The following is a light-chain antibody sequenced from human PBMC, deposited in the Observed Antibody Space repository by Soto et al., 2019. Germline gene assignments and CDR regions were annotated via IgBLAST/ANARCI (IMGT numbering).Light chain of an antibody. V-gene: IGLV2-14*01. Sequence: QSALAQPACVSGSPGQSITISCTGTSSDVARYNSVSWYQQHPGKAPKLLIYGVNYRPSGVSDRFSGSKSGNTASLTISGLQADDEADYYCNSYTGSCLYVFGIGTKLTVL. J-gene: IGLJ1*01. CDR2: GVN. CDR3: NSYTGSCLYV. CDR1: SSDVARYNS.